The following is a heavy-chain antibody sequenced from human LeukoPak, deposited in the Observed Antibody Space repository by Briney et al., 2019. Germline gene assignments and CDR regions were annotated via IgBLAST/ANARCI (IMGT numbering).Heavy chain of an antibody. Sequence: KPSETLSLTCTVSGGSISSYYCSWIRQPPGKGLEWIGYIYYSGNTNYNPSLKSRVTISLDTSKNQFSMKLSCVTAADTAVYYCARHYSATMIVVGDWFDPWGQGTLVTVSS. CDR3: ARHYSATMIVVGDWFDP. J-gene: IGHJ5*02. CDR1: GGSISSYY. D-gene: IGHD3-22*01. CDR2: IYYSGNT. V-gene: IGHV4-59*08.